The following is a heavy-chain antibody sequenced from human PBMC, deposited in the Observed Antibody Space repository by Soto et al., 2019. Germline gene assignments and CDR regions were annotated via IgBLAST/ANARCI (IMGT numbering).Heavy chain of an antibody. CDR3: ARDSWQQLVTVYGMDV. D-gene: IGHD6-13*01. CDR1: GFTFSSYA. Sequence: QVQLVESGGGVVQPGRSLRLSCAASGFTFSSYAMHWVRQAPGKGLEWVAVISYDGSNKYYADSVKGRFTISRDNSKNTLYLQMNSLRAEDTAVYYCARDSWQQLVTVYGMDVWGQGTTVTVSS. CDR2: ISYDGSNK. V-gene: IGHV3-30-3*01. J-gene: IGHJ6*02.